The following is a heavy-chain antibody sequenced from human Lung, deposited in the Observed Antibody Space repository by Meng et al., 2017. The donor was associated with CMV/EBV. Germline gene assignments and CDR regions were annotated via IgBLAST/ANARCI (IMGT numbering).Heavy chain of an antibody. CDR2: IYSGGST. CDR1: GFTVSSNY. V-gene: IGHV3-53*01. CDR3: ARADCSSTSCYKSAFDI. J-gene: IGHJ3*02. Sequence: GGSLRLXCAASGFTVSSNYMSWVRQAPGKGLEWVSVIYSGGSTYYADSVKGRFTISRDNSKNTLYLQMNSLRAEDTAVYYCARADCSSTSCYKSAFDIWGQGTMVTVSS. D-gene: IGHD2-2*02.